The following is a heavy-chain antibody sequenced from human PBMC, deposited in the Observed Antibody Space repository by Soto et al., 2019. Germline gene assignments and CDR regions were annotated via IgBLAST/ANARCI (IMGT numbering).Heavy chain of an antibody. D-gene: IGHD3-16*02. J-gene: IGHJ4*02. CDR3: ARGGIMITFGGVIVILYFDY. CDR1: GFTFSSYA. Sequence: EVQLLESGGGLVQPGGSLRLSCAASGFTFSSYAMSWVRQAPGKGLEWVSAISGSGGSTYYADSVKGRFTISRDNSKNTLYLQMNSLRAEDTAVYYCARGGIMITFGGVIVILYFDYWGQGTLVTVSS. V-gene: IGHV3-23*01. CDR2: ISGSGGST.